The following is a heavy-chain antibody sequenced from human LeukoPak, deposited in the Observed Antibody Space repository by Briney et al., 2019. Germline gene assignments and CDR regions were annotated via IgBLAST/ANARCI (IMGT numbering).Heavy chain of an antibody. Sequence: SETLSLTCSVSGGFISSYYWSWIRQPPGKGLEWIGYIYYSGSTNYNPSLKSRVTISVDTSKNQFSLKLSSVTAADTAVYYCARATPRDAFDIWGQGTMVTVSS. CDR3: ARATPRDAFDI. CDR1: GGFISSYY. J-gene: IGHJ3*02. V-gene: IGHV4-59*01. CDR2: IYYSGST.